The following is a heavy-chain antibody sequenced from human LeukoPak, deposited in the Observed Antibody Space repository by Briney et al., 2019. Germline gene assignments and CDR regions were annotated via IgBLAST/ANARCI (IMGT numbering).Heavy chain of an antibody. CDR1: GFTFSSYE. CDR3: ARGPHSGYDSPPDY. V-gene: IGHV3-48*03. D-gene: IGHD5-12*01. Sequence: GGSLRLSCAVSGFTFSSYEMNWVRQAPGKGLEWVSYISSSGRIIYFADSVKGRFTISRDNAKNSLYLQMKSLRAEDTAVYYCARGPHSGYDSPPDYWGQGTLVTVSS. CDR2: ISSSGRII. J-gene: IGHJ4*02.